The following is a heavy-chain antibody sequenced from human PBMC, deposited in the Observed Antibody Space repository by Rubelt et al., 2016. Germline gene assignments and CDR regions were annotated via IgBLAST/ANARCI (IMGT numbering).Heavy chain of an antibody. Sequence: QLQLQESGPGLVKPSETLSLTCTVSGGSISSYYWSWIRQPPGKGLEWIGYIYYSGSTNYNPSLKSRVTISVDTSKNQFSLKLTSVTAADTAVYYWARHYRISGRGFDPWGQGTLVTVSS. CDR2: IYYSGST. V-gene: IGHV4-59*08. CDR3: ARHYRISGRGFDP. D-gene: IGHD3-16*02. CDR1: GGSISSYY. J-gene: IGHJ5*02.